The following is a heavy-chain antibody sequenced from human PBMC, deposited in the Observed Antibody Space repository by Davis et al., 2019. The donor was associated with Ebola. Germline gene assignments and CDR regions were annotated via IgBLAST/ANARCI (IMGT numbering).Heavy chain of an antibody. CDR1: GFTFNIYA. D-gene: IGHD3-3*01. CDR2: ISGSGGSA. J-gene: IGHJ6*04. CDR3: AKSGLSFGVVKYHYGMDV. Sequence: GESLKISCEASGFTFNIYAMGWVRQAPGKGLEWVSVISGSGGSAFYSDSVKGRFTISIDNSMQSLYLHMNSLRAEDTAIYYCAKSGLSFGVVKYHYGMDVWGKGTTVTVSS. V-gene: IGHV3-23*01.